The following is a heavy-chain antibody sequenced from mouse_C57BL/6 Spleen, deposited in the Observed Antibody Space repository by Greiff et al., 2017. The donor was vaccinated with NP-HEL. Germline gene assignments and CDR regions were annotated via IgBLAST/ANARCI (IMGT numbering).Heavy chain of an antibody. CDR2: IYPGDGDT. Sequence: QVQLQQSGPELVKPGASVKISCKASGYAFSSSWMNWVKQRPGKGLEWIGRIYPGDGDTNYNGKFKGKATLTADKSSSTAYMQLSSLTSEDSAVYFCARGANWDVDYAMDYWGQGTSVTVSS. CDR1: GYAFSSSW. J-gene: IGHJ4*01. V-gene: IGHV1-82*01. CDR3: ARGANWDVDYAMDY. D-gene: IGHD4-1*01.